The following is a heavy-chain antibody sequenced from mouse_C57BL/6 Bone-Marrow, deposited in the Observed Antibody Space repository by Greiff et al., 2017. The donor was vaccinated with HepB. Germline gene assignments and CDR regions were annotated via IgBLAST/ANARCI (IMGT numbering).Heavy chain of an antibody. Sequence: EVMLVESEGGLVQPGSSMKLSCTASGFTFSDYYMAWVRQVPEKGLEWVANINYDGSSTYYLNSLKSRFIISRDNAKNILYLQMSSLKSEDTATYYGARDPDYYGSNPHWYFDVWGTGTTVTVSS. V-gene: IGHV5-16*01. CDR3: ARDPDYYGSNPHWYFDV. D-gene: IGHD1-1*01. J-gene: IGHJ1*03. CDR1: GFTFSDYY. CDR2: INYDGSST.